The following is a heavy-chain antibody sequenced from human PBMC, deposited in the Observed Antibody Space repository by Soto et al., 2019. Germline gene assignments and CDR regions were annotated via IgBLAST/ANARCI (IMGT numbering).Heavy chain of an antibody. CDR1: GFTFSSYA. J-gene: IGHJ4*02. CDR3: AKDLDLGRAKVSTSGY. V-gene: IGHV3-23*01. CDR2: ISGSGGST. D-gene: IGHD1-26*01. Sequence: GGSLRLSCAASGFTFSSYAMSWVRQAPGKGLEWVSAISGSGGSTYYADSVKGRFTISRDNSKNTLYLQMNSLRAEDTAVYYCAKDLDLGRAKVSTSGYWGQGTLVTVSS.